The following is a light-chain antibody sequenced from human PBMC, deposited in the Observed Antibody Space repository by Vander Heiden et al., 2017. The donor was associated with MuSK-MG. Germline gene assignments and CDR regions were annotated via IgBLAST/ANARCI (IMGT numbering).Light chain of an antibody. CDR2: EVS. CDR1: SSAVGSYNL. CDR3: CSYAGSSTFVV. Sequence: QSALTQPAYVSGSPGQSITISCTGTSSAVGSYNLVSWYQQHPGKAPKLMIYEVSKRPSGVSNRFSGSKSGNTASLTISGLQAEDEADYYCCSYAGSSTFVVFGGGTKLTVL. V-gene: IGLV2-23*02. J-gene: IGLJ2*01.